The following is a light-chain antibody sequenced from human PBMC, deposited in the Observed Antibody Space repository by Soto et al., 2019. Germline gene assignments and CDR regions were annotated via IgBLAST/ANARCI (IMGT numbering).Light chain of an antibody. J-gene: IGKJ1*01. CDR2: DVS. Sequence: DIQMTQSPSTVSASVGDRITITCRSSQSINTWLAWYRQRPGEAPQLLIYDVSTLAMGVPSRFSGSGSETDFTLSISRLQPDDFATFYCQQYQTYSPTFGQGTKVEVK. CDR3: QQYQTYSPT. V-gene: IGKV1-5*01. CDR1: QSINTW.